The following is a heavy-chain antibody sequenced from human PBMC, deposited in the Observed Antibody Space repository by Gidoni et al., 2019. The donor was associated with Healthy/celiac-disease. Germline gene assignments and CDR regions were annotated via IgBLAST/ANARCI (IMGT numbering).Heavy chain of an antibody. CDR1: GYTFTSYG. J-gene: IGHJ6*02. V-gene: IGHV1-18*01. CDR3: ASHGSGSYLHGMDV. CDR2: ISAYNGNT. Sequence: SCKASGYTFTSYGISWVRQAPGQGLEWMGWISAYNGNTNYAQKHQGRVTMTTDTSTSTAYMELRSLRSDDTAVYYCASHGSGSYLHGMDVWGQGTTVTVSS. D-gene: IGHD3-10*01.